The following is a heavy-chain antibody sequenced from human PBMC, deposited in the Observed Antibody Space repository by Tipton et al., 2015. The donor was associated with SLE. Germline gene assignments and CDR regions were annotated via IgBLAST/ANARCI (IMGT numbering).Heavy chain of an antibody. CDR2: ISYDGAYK. J-gene: IGHJ4*02. D-gene: IGHD4/OR15-4a*01. CDR3: AKEGANPDCLDY. V-gene: IGHV3-30*18. Sequence: SLRLSCAASTFSFSTYDMHWVRQAPGKGLEWVAVISYDGAYKNYGDSVKGRFTISRDNSKNTLFLQMNSLRPEDTAVYFCAKEGANPDCLDYWGQGTLVSVSS. CDR1: TFSFSTYD.